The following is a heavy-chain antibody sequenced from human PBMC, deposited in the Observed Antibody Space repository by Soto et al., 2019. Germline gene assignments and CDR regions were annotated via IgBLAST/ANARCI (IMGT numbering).Heavy chain of an antibody. D-gene: IGHD3-3*01. CDR3: ARLKLRHYDFWDPFDY. Sequence: SETLSLTCAVYGGSFSGYYWSWIRQPPGKGLEWIGEINHSGSTNYNPSLKSRVTISVDTSKNQFSLKLSSVTAADTAVYYCARLKLRHYDFWDPFDYWGQGTLVTVSS. V-gene: IGHV4-34*01. CDR1: GGSFSGYY. J-gene: IGHJ4*02. CDR2: INHSGST.